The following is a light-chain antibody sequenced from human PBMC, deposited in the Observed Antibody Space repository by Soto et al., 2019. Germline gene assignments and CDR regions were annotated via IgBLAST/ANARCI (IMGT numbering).Light chain of an antibody. CDR1: GSDVGEYDF. J-gene: IGLJ3*02. V-gene: IGLV2-14*03. Sequence: QSALAQPASVSGSPGQSISISCTGTGSDVGEYDFVSWYQHRPGKAPKLMIYDVSHRPSGVSNRFSGSKSGNTASLTISGLQAEDEADYYCKSYTRGGIVLFGGGTKLTVL. CDR3: KSYTRGGIVL. CDR2: DVS.